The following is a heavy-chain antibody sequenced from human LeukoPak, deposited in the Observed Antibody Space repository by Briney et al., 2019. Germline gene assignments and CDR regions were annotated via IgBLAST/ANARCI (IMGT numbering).Heavy chain of an antibody. CDR1: GGSISSSNW. D-gene: IGHD3-16*02. CDR2: IYHSGST. Sequence: PSGTLSLTCAVSGGSISSSNWWSWVRQPPGKGLEWIGEIYHSGSTNYNPSLKSRVTISVDKSKNQFSLKLSSVTAADTAVYYCASRSFYDYVWGSYRYSSDYWGQGTLVTVSS. J-gene: IGHJ4*02. V-gene: IGHV4-4*02. CDR3: ASRSFYDYVWGSYRYSSDY.